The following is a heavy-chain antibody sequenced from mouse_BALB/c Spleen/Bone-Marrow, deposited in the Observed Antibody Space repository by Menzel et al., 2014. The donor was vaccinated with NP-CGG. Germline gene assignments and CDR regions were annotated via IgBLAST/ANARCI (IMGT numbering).Heavy chain of an antibody. V-gene: IGHV1-7*01. Sequence: QVQLQQPGAQVAKPGASVKMSCKASGYTFTSYWMHWVKRRPGQGLEWIGYINPITGYTEYNQKFKDKATLTADKSSSTAYMQLSSLTSEDSAVYYCARNYDYDGGYCAMDYWGQGTSVTVSS. CDR1: GYTFTSYW. D-gene: IGHD2-4*01. J-gene: IGHJ4*01. CDR2: INPITGYT. CDR3: ARNYDYDGGYCAMDY.